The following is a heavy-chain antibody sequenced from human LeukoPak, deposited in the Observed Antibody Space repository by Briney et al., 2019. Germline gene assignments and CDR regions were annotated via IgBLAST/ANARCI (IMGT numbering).Heavy chain of an antibody. CDR2: ISVGGSDE. Sequence: SGGSLRLSCAASGFRFNIYEMNWVRQAPGKGLEWIAYISVGGSDEDYADSVKGRFTISRDNAKNSLFLQMNSLRVEDTAVYYCARDVGFNNGWPAWGQGTLVTVSS. J-gene: IGHJ5*02. D-gene: IGHD6-19*01. CDR3: ARDVGFNNGWPA. CDR1: GFRFNIYE. V-gene: IGHV3-48*03.